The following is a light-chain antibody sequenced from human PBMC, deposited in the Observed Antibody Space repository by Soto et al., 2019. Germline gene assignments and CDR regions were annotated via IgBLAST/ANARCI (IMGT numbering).Light chain of an antibody. Sequence: ESVLTQSPGTLSLSPGERATLSCRASQSVSTSYLAWYQQKPGQAPRLLIYGASSRATGIPDRFSGSGSGTDFTLTITTLQPEDFATYYCQESYSFLWGTCGQGTKVEIK. CDR1: QSVSTSY. V-gene: IGKV3-20*01. J-gene: IGKJ1*01. CDR3: QESYSFLWGT. CDR2: GAS.